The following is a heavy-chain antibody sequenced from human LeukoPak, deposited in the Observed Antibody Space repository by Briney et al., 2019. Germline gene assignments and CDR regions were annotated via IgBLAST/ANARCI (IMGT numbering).Heavy chain of an antibody. V-gene: IGHV1-69*06. J-gene: IGHJ4*02. CDR3: ARDGMVPSSGAGNDY. CDR1: GGTFSSYA. CDR2: IIPIFGTA. D-gene: IGHD6-19*01. Sequence: SVKVSCKASGGTFSSYAISWVRQAPGQGLEWMGGIIPIFGTANYAQKFQGRVTITADKSTSTAYMELSSLRSDDTAVYYCARDGMVPSSGAGNDYWGQGTLVTVSS.